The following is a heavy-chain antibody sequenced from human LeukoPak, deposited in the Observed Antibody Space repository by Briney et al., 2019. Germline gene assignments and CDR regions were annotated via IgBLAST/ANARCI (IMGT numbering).Heavy chain of an antibody. CDR1: GFTFSSYA. V-gene: IGHV3-23*01. D-gene: IGHD3-22*01. CDR3: AKEVYSDSSGYFDY. CDR2: ISGSGTST. Sequence: GGSLRLSCAASGFTFSSYAMSWVRQAPGKGLESVSGISGSGTSTYYADSVKGRFTISRDNSKNALYLQMNSLRADETAVYYCAKEVYSDSSGYFDYWGQGTLVTVSS. J-gene: IGHJ4*02.